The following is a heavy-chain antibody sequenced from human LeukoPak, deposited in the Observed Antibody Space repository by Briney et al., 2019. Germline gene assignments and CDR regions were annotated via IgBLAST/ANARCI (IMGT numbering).Heavy chain of an antibody. J-gene: IGHJ4*02. CDR2: INHSGST. CDR1: GGSFSGYC. CDR3: ARKHYGSGSYEDY. D-gene: IGHD3-10*01. V-gene: IGHV4-34*01. Sequence: SETLSLTCAVYGGSFSGYCWSWIRQPPGKGLEWIGEINHSGSTNYNPSLKSRVTISVDTSKNQFSLKLSSVTAADTAVYYCARKHYGSGSYEDYWGQGTLVTVSS.